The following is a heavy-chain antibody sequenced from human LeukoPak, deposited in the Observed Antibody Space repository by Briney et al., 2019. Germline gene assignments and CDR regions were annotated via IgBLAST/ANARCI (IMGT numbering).Heavy chain of an antibody. CDR3: VTPRIAVAGTVTDDY. V-gene: IGHV3-64D*09. CDR2: ISSNRGST. D-gene: IGHD6-19*01. CDR1: GFTFSSYA. J-gene: IGHJ4*02. Sequence: GGSLRLSCSASGFTFSSYAMHWVRQAPGKGLEYVSAISSNRGSTYYADSVKGRFTISRDNSKNTLYLQMSSLKAEDTAVYYRVTPRIAVAGTVTDDYWGQGTLVTVSS.